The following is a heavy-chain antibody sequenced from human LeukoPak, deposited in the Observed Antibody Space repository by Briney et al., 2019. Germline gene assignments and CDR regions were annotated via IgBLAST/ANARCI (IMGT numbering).Heavy chain of an antibody. CDR1: GGTVSTYA. V-gene: IGHV1-69*13. D-gene: IGHD3-16*02. J-gene: IGHJ6*03. CDR3: ARGRDYDYVWGSYRSTPYYYYMDV. CDR2: IIPIFGTA. Sequence: SVKVSCKASGGTVSTYAISWVRQAPGQGLEWMGGIIPIFGTANYAQKFQGRVTITADESTSTAYMVLSSLRSEDTAVYYCARGRDYDYVWGSYRSTPYYYYMDVWGKGTTVTISS.